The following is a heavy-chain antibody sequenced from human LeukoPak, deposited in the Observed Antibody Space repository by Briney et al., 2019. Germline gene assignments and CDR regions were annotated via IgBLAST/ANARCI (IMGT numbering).Heavy chain of an antibody. Sequence: GGSLRLSCAASGFSFTSYWMSWVRQAPGKGLEWVANIKQDGNEKYYADSVKGRFTISRDNSKNTLYLQMNSLRAEDTAVYYCAKGYPDIVVVTAIPYFDYWGQGTLVTVSS. J-gene: IGHJ4*02. CDR2: IKQDGNEK. V-gene: IGHV3-7*03. D-gene: IGHD2-21*02. CDR3: AKGYPDIVVVTAIPYFDY. CDR1: GFSFTSYW.